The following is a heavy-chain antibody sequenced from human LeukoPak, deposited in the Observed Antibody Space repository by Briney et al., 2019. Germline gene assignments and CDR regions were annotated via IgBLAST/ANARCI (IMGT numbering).Heavy chain of an antibody. D-gene: IGHD3-3*02. CDR2: INSDASST. CDR1: GFSFSTSW. V-gene: IGHV3-74*03. J-gene: IGHJ6*04. CDR3: ARDHFYIPDV. Sequence: GGSLRLSCAASGFSFSTSWMHWVRQVPGKGLVWVSLINSDASSTTYADSVKGRFTLSRDNAKNTVYLQMNSLRPEDTAVYYCARDHFYIPDVWGKGTTVTVSS.